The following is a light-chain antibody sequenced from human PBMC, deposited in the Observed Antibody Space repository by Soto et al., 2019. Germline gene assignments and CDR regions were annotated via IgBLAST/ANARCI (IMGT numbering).Light chain of an antibody. CDR1: SSNVGSNY. Sequence: QSVLAQPPSASGTPGQRVTISCSGASSNVGSNYVYWYQQLPGTAPKLLIYRNNQRPSGVPDRFSGSKSGTSASLAISGLRSEDEADYYCAAWDDRLSSVLFGGGTKLTVL. CDR2: RNN. CDR3: AAWDDRLSSVL. V-gene: IGLV1-47*01. J-gene: IGLJ2*01.